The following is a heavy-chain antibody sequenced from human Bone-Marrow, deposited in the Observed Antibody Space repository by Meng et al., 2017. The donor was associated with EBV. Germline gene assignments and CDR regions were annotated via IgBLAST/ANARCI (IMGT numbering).Heavy chain of an antibody. CDR2: INHGGST. J-gene: IGHJ5*02. Sequence: QGHLAQGGAGLLEPSETLPPTCAVYGWSFSDYYWSWIRQAPGKGLEWIGEINHGGSTNYNPSLKSRVIISVDTSKNQFSLKLKSVTATDTAVYYCARSGYGDYGGDDNWFDPWGQGTLVTVSS. D-gene: IGHD4-17*01. CDR1: GWSFSDYY. CDR3: ARSGYGDYGGDDNWFDP. V-gene: IGHV4-34*01.